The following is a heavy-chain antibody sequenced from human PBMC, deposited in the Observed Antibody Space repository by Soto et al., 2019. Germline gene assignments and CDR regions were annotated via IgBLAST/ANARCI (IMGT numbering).Heavy chain of an antibody. D-gene: IGHD3-22*01. V-gene: IGHV3-21*01. CDR3: ARAGGYYDRSGYYGLANWFDP. J-gene: IGHJ5*02. CDR1: GFTFSSDR. Sequence: GGSLRLSGAASGFTFSSDRMNWVRQAPGKGLEWVSSISSSSSYIYYADSVKGRFTISRDNAKNALYLQMNSLRAEDTAVYYCARAGGYYDRSGYYGLANWFDPWGQGT. CDR2: ISSSSSYI.